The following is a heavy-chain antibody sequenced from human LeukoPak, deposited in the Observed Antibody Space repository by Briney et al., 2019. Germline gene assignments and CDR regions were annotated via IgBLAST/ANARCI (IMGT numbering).Heavy chain of an antibody. D-gene: IGHD2-15*01. Sequence: ASVTVSCKASGYTFTGYYMHWVRRAPGQGLEWMGWINPNSGGTNYAQKFQGRVTMTRDTSISTAYMELSRLRSDDTAVYYCARDRVECGGSCYQEYFQHWGQGTLVTVSS. J-gene: IGHJ1*01. CDR1: GYTFTGYY. CDR2: INPNSGGT. V-gene: IGHV1-2*02. CDR3: ARDRVECGGSCYQEYFQH.